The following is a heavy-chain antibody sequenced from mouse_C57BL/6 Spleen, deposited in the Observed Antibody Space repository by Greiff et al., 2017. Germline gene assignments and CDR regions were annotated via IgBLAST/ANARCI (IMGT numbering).Heavy chain of an antibody. Sequence: EVKVVESGGGLVQPGGSMKLSCVASGFTFSNYWMNWVRQSPEKGLEWVAQIRLKSDNYATHYAESVKGRFTISRDDSKSSVYLQMNNLRAEDTGIYYCTGDDGYLDYWGQGTTLTVSS. V-gene: IGHV6-3*01. J-gene: IGHJ2*01. CDR3: TGDDGYLDY. CDR2: IRLKSDNYAT. D-gene: IGHD2-3*01. CDR1: GFTFSNYW.